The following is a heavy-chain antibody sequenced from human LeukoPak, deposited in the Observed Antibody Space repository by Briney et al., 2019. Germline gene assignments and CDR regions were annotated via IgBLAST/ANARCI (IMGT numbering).Heavy chain of an antibody. Sequence: TSETLSLTCTVSGGSISSYYWSWIRQPRGKGLEWIGYIYNSVSTNYNPSLKSRVTISVGTSKNQFSLRLSSVTAADTAVYYCARGAGRGYFYMDVWGKGTTVTVSS. D-gene: IGHD1-26*01. CDR3: ARGAGRGYFYMDV. CDR1: GGSISSYY. CDR2: IYNSVST. J-gene: IGHJ6*03. V-gene: IGHV4-59*01.